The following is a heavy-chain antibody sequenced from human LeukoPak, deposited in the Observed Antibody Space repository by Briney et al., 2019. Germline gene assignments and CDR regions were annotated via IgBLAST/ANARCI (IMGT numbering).Heavy chain of an antibody. CDR2: ISSNSGFK. Sequence: GGSLRLSRAASGFTFSRYTMNWVRQAPGKGLEWVSSISSNSGFKKYADSLKGRFTISRDNAKNSLYLQMNSLRAEDTAVYYCARKAHGGRVWGSSRTGDAFDIWGQGTMVTVSS. J-gene: IGHJ3*02. D-gene: IGHD3-16*02. V-gene: IGHV3-21*01. CDR3: ARKAHGGRVWGSSRTGDAFDI. CDR1: GFTFSRYT.